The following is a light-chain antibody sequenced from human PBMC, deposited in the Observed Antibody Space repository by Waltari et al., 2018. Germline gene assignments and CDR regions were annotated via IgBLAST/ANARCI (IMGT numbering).Light chain of an antibody. CDR3: QHYVRLPVT. Sequence: DIVFTKSPGTLSLSQGERVTLSCRASQSVGRTLVWYQQKPGQAPRLLMYGASIRATGITDRFSGSGSGTDFSLTISILEPEDFAVYYCQHYVRLPVTFGQGTKVEIK. J-gene: IGKJ1*01. CDR2: GAS. V-gene: IGKV3-20*01. CDR1: QSVGRT.